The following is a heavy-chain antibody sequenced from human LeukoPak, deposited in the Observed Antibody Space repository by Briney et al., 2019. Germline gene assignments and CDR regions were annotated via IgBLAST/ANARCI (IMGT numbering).Heavy chain of an antibody. CDR2: SYSGGSS. D-gene: IGHD2/OR15-2a*01. J-gene: IGHJ3*02. CDR1: GFPINNNY. V-gene: IGHV3-53*01. Sequence: GGSLTLSCAASGFPINNNYMPWLRQAPEKGLEWVSVSYSGGSSYYADSVKGRFTMSRDSSKNTVNLQMNILTVEDTAVYYCARILGTTDAFDIWGQGTMVTVSS. CDR3: ARILGTTDAFDI.